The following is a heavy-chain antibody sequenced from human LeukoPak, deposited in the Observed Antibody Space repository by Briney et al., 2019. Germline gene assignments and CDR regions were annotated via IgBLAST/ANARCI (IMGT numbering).Heavy chain of an antibody. V-gene: IGHV3-23*01. J-gene: IGHJ4*02. CDR2: IGGTT. CDR3: TKLVASGILY. Sequence: GGSLRLSCAASGFTFSSYAMSWVRQAPGKGLEWVSAIGGTTYYADSVKGRFTISRDNSKSTLYLQMNSLRAEDTAVYYCTKLVASGILYWGQGTLVTVSS. D-gene: IGHD6-13*01. CDR1: GFTFSSYA.